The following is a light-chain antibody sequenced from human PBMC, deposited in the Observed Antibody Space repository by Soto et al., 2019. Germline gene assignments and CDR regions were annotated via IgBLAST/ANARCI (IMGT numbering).Light chain of an antibody. CDR2: DAS. J-gene: IGKJ3*01. CDR3: QQYNSYSGFT. CDR1: QSISSW. Sequence: DIQMTQSPSTLSASVGDRVTITCRASQSISSWLAWYQQKAGQAPKLLIYDASSLESGVPSRFSGSGSGTEFTLTISSLQPDDFATYYCQQYNSYSGFTFGPGTKVDIK. V-gene: IGKV1-5*01.